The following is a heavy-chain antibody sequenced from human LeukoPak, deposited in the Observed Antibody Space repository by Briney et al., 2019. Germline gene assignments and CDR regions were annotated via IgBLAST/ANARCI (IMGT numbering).Heavy chain of an antibody. D-gene: IGHD1-26*01. CDR1: GVTFIIYG. CDR3: ARDGVGSGSYPGDYYYYYYMDV. J-gene: IGHJ6*03. CDR2: IIPIFGTA. Sequence: GASVTVSFKASGVTFIIYGISWVRQAPGQGLEWMGGIIPIFGTANYAQKFQGRVTITADKSTSTAYMELSRLRSDDTAVYYCARDGVGSGSYPGDYYYYYYMDVWGKGTTVTISS. V-gene: IGHV1-69*06.